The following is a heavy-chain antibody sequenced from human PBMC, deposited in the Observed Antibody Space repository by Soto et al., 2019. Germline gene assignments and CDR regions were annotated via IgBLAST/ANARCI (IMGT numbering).Heavy chain of an antibody. D-gene: IGHD3-22*01. Sequence: EVQLLESGGGSVQPGGSLRLSCAASGFTFSNYAMSWVRQAPGKGLEWVSAISGGGGSTHYADSVKGRFTISRDNAENSLYLQMNTLRAEDTAVYYCARAPDGSGSYYYFDGWGQGTLVTVSS. J-gene: IGHJ4*02. CDR2: ISGGGGST. CDR3: ARAPDGSGSYYYFDG. V-gene: IGHV3-23*01. CDR1: GFTFSNYA.